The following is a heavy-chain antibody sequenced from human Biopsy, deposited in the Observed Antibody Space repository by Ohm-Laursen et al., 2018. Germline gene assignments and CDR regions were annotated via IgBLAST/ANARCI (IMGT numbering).Heavy chain of an antibody. Sequence: ASVKVSCKASGGTFSNYAISWVRQAPGEGLEWMGGINAKTGDTNYAQKFQGRVTMTRDTSISTAYVDLSSLRSDDTAVYYCTRGGYYYDSLAYYYWFDPWGQGTLVTVSS. CDR3: TRGGYYYDSLAYYYWFDP. CDR1: GGTFSNYA. J-gene: IGHJ5*02. V-gene: IGHV1-2*02. D-gene: IGHD3-22*01. CDR2: INAKTGDT.